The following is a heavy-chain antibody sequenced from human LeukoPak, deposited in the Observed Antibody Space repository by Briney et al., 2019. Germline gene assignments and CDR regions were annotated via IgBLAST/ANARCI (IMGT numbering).Heavy chain of an antibody. J-gene: IGHJ4*02. Sequence: PSETLSLTCAIYDGSFSGFSWSWIRQSPGKGLEWIGEINRSGSTIYNPSLKSRVTISVDTSKNQFSLKLTSVTAADTAVFYCARGSSTSAWSHDSWGQGTLVTVSS. CDR1: DGSFSGFS. CDR3: ARGSSTSAWSHDS. V-gene: IGHV4-34*01. D-gene: IGHD6-19*01. CDR2: INRSGST.